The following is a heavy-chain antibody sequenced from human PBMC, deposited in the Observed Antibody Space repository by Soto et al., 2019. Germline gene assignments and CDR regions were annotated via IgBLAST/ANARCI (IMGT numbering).Heavy chain of an antibody. CDR1: GYTFTSYG. J-gene: IGHJ6*02. V-gene: IGHV1-18*01. CDR2: ISAYNGNT. CDR3: ARHALDYDSTYYNGIDG. Sequence: ASVKVSCKASGYTFTSYGISWVRQAPGQGLEWMGWISAYNGNTNYAQKLQGRVTMTTDTSTSTAYMELRSLGSDDTAVYYCARHALDYDSTYYNGIDGWRQVTTVTVYS. D-gene: IGHD4-17*01.